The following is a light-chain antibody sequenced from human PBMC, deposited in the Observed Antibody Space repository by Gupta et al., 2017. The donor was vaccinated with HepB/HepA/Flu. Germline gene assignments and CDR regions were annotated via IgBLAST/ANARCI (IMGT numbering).Light chain of an antibody. Sequence: EIVMTQSPATLSVSQGESATRSCRASQSVSINLAWYQQKPGPAPRLLIYGASTRAAGIPARFSGSGSGREFTLTIRSLQAEDFAVYYCQQYNKGPPITFGQGTRLDIK. J-gene: IGKJ5*01. V-gene: IGKV3-15*01. CDR1: QSVSIN. CDR2: GAS. CDR3: QQYNKGPPIT.